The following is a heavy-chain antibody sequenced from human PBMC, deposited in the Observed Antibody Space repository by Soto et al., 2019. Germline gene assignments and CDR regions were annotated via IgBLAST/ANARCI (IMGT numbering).Heavy chain of an antibody. V-gene: IGHV1-2*02. CDR1: GYTFTAYF. J-gene: IGHJ4*02. D-gene: IGHD6-13*01. Sequence: QVQLEQSGAEVKKPGASVKVSCKASGYTFTAYFLHWVRQVPGQGFEWMAWINPRSDVTNYAQKFQGRVTVTRDTAISPVYRELNNRTFNDTAVYSWVRGSAGGGAYWGQGTRVVVSS. CDR2: INPRSDVT. CDR3: VRGSAGGGAY.